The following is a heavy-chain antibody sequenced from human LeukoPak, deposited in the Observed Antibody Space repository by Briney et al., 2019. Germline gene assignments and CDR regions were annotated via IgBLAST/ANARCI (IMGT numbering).Heavy chain of an antibody. J-gene: IGHJ5*02. CDR3: AKAAGYSTIYWFDP. Sequence: PSETLSLTCTVSGGSISSYYWSWIRQPPGKGLEWIGYIYYSGSTNYNPSLKSRVTISVDTSKNQFSLKSNSVTAADTAVYYCAKAAGYSTIYWFDPWGQGTLVTVSS. D-gene: IGHD6-13*01. CDR1: GGSISSYY. V-gene: IGHV4-59*01. CDR2: IYYSGST.